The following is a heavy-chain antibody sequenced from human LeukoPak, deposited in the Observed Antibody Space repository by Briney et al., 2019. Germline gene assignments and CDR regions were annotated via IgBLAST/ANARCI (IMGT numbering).Heavy chain of an antibody. J-gene: IGHJ5*02. CDR3: TREATGYSWFDP. Sequence: ASVKVSCKASGYTFTSYGISWVREAPGQGLEWMGWISGYNGNTNYAQKFQGRVTMTTDTSTNTAYMELRSLRSDDTAVYYCTREATGYSWFDPWGQGTLVTVSS. CDR2: ISGYNGNT. CDR1: GYTFTSYG. D-gene: IGHD3-9*01. V-gene: IGHV1-18*01.